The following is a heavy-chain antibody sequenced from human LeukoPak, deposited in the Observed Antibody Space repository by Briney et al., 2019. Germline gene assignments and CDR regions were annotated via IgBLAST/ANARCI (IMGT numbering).Heavy chain of an antibody. CDR1: GYTYTNYG. CDR2: ISTYNGNT. CDR3: ARRGGVATQDY. V-gene: IGHV1-18*01. D-gene: IGHD2-15*01. J-gene: IGHJ4*01. Sequence: ASVKVSCKASGYTYTNYGITWVGQAPGQGLEWMGWISTYNGNTNSAQKFQGRATMTKDTSTSTAYMELRNLRSDDTAVYYCARRGGVATQDYWGLGALVTVSS.